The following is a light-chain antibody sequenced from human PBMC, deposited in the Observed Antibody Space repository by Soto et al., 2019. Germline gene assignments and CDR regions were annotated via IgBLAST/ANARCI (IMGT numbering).Light chain of an antibody. V-gene: IGKV1-5*03. Sequence: DIQMTQSPSTLSASIGDRVAITCRASDNIGPWVAWYQQKPGKAPKLLIYKASTLETGAPSRFAGSGSGTGFTLTITRLQPDDFETYYCQHYNSYSRTFGQGTKVEV. CDR3: QHYNSYSRT. J-gene: IGKJ1*01. CDR2: KAS. CDR1: DNIGPW.